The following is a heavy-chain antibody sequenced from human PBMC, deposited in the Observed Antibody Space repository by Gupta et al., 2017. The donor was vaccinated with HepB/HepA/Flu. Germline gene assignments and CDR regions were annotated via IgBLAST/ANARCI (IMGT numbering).Heavy chain of an antibody. CDR1: GFTFSSYA. CDR2: IRGRGGST. J-gene: IGHJ2*01. Sequence: VQLLESGGGLVQPGGSLRLSCAASGFTFSSYAMSWVRQAPGKGLEWVSAIRGRGGSTNYPESVDVWVNKSRDSAKYTLFLQLISLRGHHTPVYSRARGGCCLLPFSFRYYDLW. V-gene: IGHV3-23*01. CDR3: ARGGCCLLPFSFRYYDL. D-gene: IGHD3-22*01.